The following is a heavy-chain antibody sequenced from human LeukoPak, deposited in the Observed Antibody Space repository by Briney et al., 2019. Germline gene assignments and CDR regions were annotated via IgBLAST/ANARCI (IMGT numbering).Heavy chain of an antibody. CDR3: ARDASGAFYFDY. D-gene: IGHD2-15*01. J-gene: IGHJ4*02. V-gene: IGHV4-59*01. CDR2: VSYSGST. Sequence: PSETLSLTCTVSGGSISGYYWTWIRQPPGKVLEYIGFVSYSGSTNYNPSLKIRVTISVDTSKNQFPLKLRSVTAADTAVYYCARDASGAFYFDYWGQGTLVTVSS. CDR1: GGSISGYY.